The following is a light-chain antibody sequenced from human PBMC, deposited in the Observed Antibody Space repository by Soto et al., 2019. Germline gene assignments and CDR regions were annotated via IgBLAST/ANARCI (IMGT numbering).Light chain of an antibody. CDR2: LAS. J-gene: IGKJ1*01. CDR3: QQYSNWPWT. Sequence: EIEMTQSPATLSASPGERATLTCRASQSVSSSLAWYQQKPGQAPRLLIYLASSWATGVPARFSGSGSGTEFTLTISSLQSEDFAVYYCQQYSNWPWTFGQGTKVDIK. V-gene: IGKV3D-15*01. CDR1: QSVSSS.